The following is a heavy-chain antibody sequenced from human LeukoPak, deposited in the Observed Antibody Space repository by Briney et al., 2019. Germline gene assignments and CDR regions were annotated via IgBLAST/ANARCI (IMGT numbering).Heavy chain of an antibody. CDR2: INPNSGGT. D-gene: IGHD2-21*02. Sequence: ASVTVSCKASGYTFTGYYMHWVRQAPGQGLGWMGWINPNSGGTNYAQKFQGRVTMTRDTSISTAYMELSRLRSDDTAAYYCARADAYCGGDCYPENWGQGTLVTVSS. J-gene: IGHJ4*02. CDR3: ARADAYCGGDCYPEN. CDR1: GYTFTGYY. V-gene: IGHV1-2*02.